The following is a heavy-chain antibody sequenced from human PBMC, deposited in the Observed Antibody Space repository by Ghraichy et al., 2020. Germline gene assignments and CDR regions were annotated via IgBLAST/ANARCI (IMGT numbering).Heavy chain of an antibody. CDR3: ARQWLEGSVFYGMDV. CDR2: INGNGATK. D-gene: IGHD6-19*01. CDR1: GFTFSDYA. J-gene: IGHJ6*02. Sequence: GSLRLSCAVSGFTFSDYAMAWVRQAPGKGLELVSAINGNGATKNITEPVRGRFAISRDNFRNIMYLQMKRLRNEEAGVYYCARQWLEGSVFYGMDVWGQGTTVTAS. V-gene: IGHV3-23*01.